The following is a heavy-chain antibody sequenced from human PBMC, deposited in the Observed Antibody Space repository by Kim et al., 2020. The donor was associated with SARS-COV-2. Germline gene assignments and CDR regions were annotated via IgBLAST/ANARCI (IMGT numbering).Heavy chain of an antibody. CDR1: GYTFTSYA. Sequence: ASVKVSCKASGYTFTSYAMNWVRQAPGQGLEWMGWINTNTGNPTYAQGFTGRFVFSLDTSVSTAYLQISSLKAEDTAVYYCARSGITPGLLRDYWYFDLWGRGTLVTVSS. D-gene: IGHD3-10*01. V-gene: IGHV7-4-1*02. CDR3: ARSGITPGLLRDYWYFDL. J-gene: IGHJ2*01. CDR2: INTNTGNP.